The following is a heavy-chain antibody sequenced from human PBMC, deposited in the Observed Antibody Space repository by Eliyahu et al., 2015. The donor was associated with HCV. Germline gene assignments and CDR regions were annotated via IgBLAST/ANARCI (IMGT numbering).Heavy chain of an antibody. V-gene: IGHV4-61*02. CDR1: GGSISSGSYY. J-gene: IGHJ6*02. CDR3: ARGGNMDV. CDR2: IYSSGST. Sequence: HVQLQESGPGLVKPSQTLSLTCTVSGGSISSGSYYWSWIRQPAGKGLEWIGRIYSSGSTTYNPSLKSRVTISVDTSKNQFSLKLSSVTAADTAVYYCARGGNMDVWGQGTTVTVSS. D-gene: IGHD1-26*01.